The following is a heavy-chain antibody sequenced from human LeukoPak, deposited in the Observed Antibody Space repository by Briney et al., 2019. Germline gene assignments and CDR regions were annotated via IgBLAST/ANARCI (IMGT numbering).Heavy chain of an antibody. CDR1: GFSFSNYA. V-gene: IGHV3-64*01. D-gene: IGHD6-19*01. J-gene: IGHJ4*02. CDR3: ARARWGSSGWYVDY. Sequence: GGSLRLSXAASGFSFSNYAMQWVRQAPGKGLEYVSAITSNGINAYYANSVKGRFTISRDNSKNTLYLQMGSLRTEDMAVYFCARARWGSSGWYVDYWGQGTLVTVSS. CDR2: ITSNGINA.